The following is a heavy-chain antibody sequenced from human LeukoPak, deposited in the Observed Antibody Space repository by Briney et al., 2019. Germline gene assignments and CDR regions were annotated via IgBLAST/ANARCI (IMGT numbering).Heavy chain of an antibody. D-gene: IGHD6-6*01. Sequence: GASVKVSCKASRYTFTGYYMHWVRQAPGQGLEWMGWINPNSGGTNYAQKFQGRVTMTRDTSISTAYMELSRLRSDDTAVYYCARGAPSSSLYYYYMDVWGKGTTVTVSS. V-gene: IGHV1-2*02. CDR3: ARGAPSSSLYYYYMDV. J-gene: IGHJ6*03. CDR1: RYTFTGYY. CDR2: INPNSGGT.